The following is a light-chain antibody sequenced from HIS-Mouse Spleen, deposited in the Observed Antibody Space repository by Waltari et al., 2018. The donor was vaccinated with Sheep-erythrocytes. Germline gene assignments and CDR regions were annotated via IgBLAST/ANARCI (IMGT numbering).Light chain of an antibody. Sequence: QSVLTQPPPASGTPGQRVTISCSGSSSNIGSNTVNWYQQLPGTAPKLIIYSNNRRPSGVPDRFSGSKAGTSASLAISGLQSEDEADYYCAAWDDSLNGPVFGGGTKLTVL. CDR2: SNN. CDR3: AAWDDSLNGPV. CDR1: SSNIGSNT. V-gene: IGLV1-44*01. J-gene: IGLJ3*02.